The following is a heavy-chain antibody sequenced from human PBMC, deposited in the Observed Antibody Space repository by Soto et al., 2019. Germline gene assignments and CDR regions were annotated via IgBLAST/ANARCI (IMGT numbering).Heavy chain of an antibody. CDR3: ARRADYDFWSGYALRNYFDY. D-gene: IGHD3-3*01. V-gene: IGHV4-39*01. CDR2: IYYSGST. J-gene: IGHJ4*02. CDR1: GGSISSSSYY. Sequence: SETLSLTCTVSGGSISSSSYYWGWIRQPPGKGLEWIGSIYYSGSTYYNPSLKSRVTISVDTSKNQFSLKLSSVTAADTAVYYCARRADYDFWSGYALRNYFDYWGQGTLVTVSS.